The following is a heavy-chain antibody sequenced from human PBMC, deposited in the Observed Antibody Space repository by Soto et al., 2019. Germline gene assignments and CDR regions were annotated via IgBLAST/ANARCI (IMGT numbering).Heavy chain of an antibody. D-gene: IGHD6-13*01. V-gene: IGHV3-30-3*01. CDR3: ARDILLVRQLVQGIYYYYGMDV. Sequence: GGSLRLSCAASGFTFSSYAMHWVRQAPGKGLEWVAVISYDGSNKYYADSVKGRFTISRDNSKNTLYLQMNSLRAEDTAVYYCARDILLVRQLVQGIYYYYGMDVWGQGTTVTVSS. CDR2: ISYDGSNK. J-gene: IGHJ6*02. CDR1: GFTFSSYA.